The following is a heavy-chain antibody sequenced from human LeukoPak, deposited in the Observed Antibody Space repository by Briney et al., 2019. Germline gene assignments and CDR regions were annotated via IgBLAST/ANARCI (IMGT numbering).Heavy chain of an antibody. CDR1: GGSFSGYF. J-gene: IGHJ4*02. CDR3: ASSFYYDSRDY. Sequence: SETLSLTCVVYGGSFSGYFWSWIRQPPGXGLEWIGEITPSGSTNYSPSLKSRVSISIDTSKKKLSLRLTSVTAADSAVYYCASSFYYDSRDYWGQGTLVTVSS. D-gene: IGHD3-22*01. V-gene: IGHV4-34*01. CDR2: ITPSGST.